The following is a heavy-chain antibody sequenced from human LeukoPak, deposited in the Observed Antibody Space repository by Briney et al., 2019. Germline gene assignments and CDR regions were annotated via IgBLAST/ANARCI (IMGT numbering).Heavy chain of an antibody. Sequence: GRSLRLSCAASGFTFSNDGMHWVRQAPGRGLEWVALISYDGSDKHYADSVKGRFTVSRDNSKNTLYLQMNSLSRNDTAVYYCVGVGGYDSSGFLDYWGQGTLVTVSS. CDR2: ISYDGSDK. J-gene: IGHJ4*02. D-gene: IGHD3-22*01. V-gene: IGHV3-30*03. CDR1: GFTFSNDG. CDR3: VGVGGYDSSGFLDY.